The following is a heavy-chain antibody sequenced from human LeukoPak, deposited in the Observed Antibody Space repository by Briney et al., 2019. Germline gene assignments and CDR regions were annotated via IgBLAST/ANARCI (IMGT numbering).Heavy chain of an antibody. D-gene: IGHD1-26*01. Sequence: GGSLRLSCAASGFTVSSNYMSWVRQAPGKGLEWVANIKQDGSEKYYVDSVKGRFTISRDNAKNSLYLQMNSLRAEDTAVYYCASSLVGAIKNWGQGTLVTVSS. J-gene: IGHJ4*02. CDR2: IKQDGSEK. CDR3: ASSLVGAIKN. CDR1: GFTVSSNY. V-gene: IGHV3-7*01.